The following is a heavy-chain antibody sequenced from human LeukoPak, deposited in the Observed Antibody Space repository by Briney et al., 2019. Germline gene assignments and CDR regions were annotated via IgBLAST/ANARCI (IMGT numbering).Heavy chain of an antibody. CDR2: ISSSGNTI. J-gene: IGHJ4*02. V-gene: IGHV3-11*04. CDR3: AKIMITFGGVIVMVDY. Sequence: GGSLRLSCAASGFTFSDYYMSWIRQPPGKGLEWVSYISSSGNTIYYADSVKGRFTISRDNAKNTLYLQMNSLRAEDTAVYYCAKIMITFGGVIVMVDYWGQGTLVTVSS. CDR1: GFTFSDYY. D-gene: IGHD3-16*02.